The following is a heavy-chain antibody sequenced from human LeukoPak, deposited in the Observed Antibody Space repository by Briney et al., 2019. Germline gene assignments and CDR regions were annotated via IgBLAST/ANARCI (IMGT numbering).Heavy chain of an antibody. CDR1: RFTVRSNY. Sequence: PGGSLRLSCAASRFTVRSNYMSWVRHAPGKGREWFSVIYNDGNKYYADSVKGRFTISRDNSKNTLYLPMNSLRAEDTAVYYCARGARDSSGYYLYYFDYWGQGILVTVSS. CDR2: IYNDGNK. J-gene: IGHJ4*02. D-gene: IGHD3-22*01. CDR3: ARGARDSSGYYLYYFDY. V-gene: IGHV3-53*01.